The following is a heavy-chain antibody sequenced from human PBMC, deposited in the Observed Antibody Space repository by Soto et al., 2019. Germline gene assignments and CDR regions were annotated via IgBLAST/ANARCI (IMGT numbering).Heavy chain of an antibody. CDR2: INPNSGGT. Sequence: QVQLVQSGAEVKKPGASVKVSCKASGYTFAGYYMHWVRQAPGQGLEWMGWINPNSGGTNYAQKFQGWVTMTRDTSISTAYMELSRLRSDDTAVYYCASEVQAADMTIVDAFDIWGKVTMVTVSS. CDR3: ASEVQAADMTIVDAFDI. CDR1: GYTFAGYY. J-gene: IGHJ3*02. D-gene: IGHD2-2*01. V-gene: IGHV1-2*04.